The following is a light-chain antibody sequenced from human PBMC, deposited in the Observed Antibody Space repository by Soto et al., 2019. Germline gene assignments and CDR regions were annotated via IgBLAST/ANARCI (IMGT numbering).Light chain of an antibody. Sequence: DVVMTQSPLSLPVALGQPASISCRSSQSLVYGDGNTFFNWFHQRPGHSPRRLIDKVSNRNSGVLDRFSGSGSATDFTLRINRVEAEDVGVYYCMQGSHWPPRYSFGQGTKLEIK. CDR1: QSLVYGDGNTF. CDR2: KVS. J-gene: IGKJ2*01. CDR3: MQGSHWPPRYS. V-gene: IGKV2-30*01.